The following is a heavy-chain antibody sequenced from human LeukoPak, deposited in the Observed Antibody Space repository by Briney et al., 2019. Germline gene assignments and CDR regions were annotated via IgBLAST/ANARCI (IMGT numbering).Heavy chain of an antibody. CDR3: ATPQVTTRYYYMDV. CDR1: GESFSGYY. CDR2: INHSGST. V-gene: IGHV4-34*01. D-gene: IGHD4-17*01. Sequence: SETLSLTCAVYGESFSGYYWSWIRRPPGKGLEWIGEINHSGSTNYNPSLKSRVTILVDTSRNQFSLKLSSVTAADTAVYYCATPQVTTRYYYMDVWGKGTTVTVSS. J-gene: IGHJ6*03.